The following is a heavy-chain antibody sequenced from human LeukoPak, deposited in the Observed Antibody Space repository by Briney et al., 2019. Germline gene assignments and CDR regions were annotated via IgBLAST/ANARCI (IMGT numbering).Heavy chain of an antibody. D-gene: IGHD2-15*01. J-gene: IGHJ4*02. V-gene: IGHV4-59*08. CDR2: IYHSGTI. CDR1: GGSISGYY. Sequence: PSETLSLTCTVSGGSISGYYWNWIRQSPEKGLEWIGYIYHSGTINFNPSLKARVTMSIDTSKNQFSLKLNSVTAADTAVYYCARHVKAAANLNYFDYWGQGTLVTVSS. CDR3: ARHVKAAANLNYFDY.